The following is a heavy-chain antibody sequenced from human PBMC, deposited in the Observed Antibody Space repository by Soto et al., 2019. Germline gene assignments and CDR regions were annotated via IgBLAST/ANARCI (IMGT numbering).Heavy chain of an antibody. CDR1: GFTFSNYA. D-gene: IGHD3-16*01. Sequence: PGGSLRLSCAASGFTFSNYAMSWVRQAPGKGLEWVSAINNGGATYYADSVKGRFTTSRDNAKNSLYLQMNSLRAEDTAVYYCARDGGGPYYYYYGMDVWGQGTTVTVSS. V-gene: IGHV3-23*01. J-gene: IGHJ6*02. CDR2: INNGGAT. CDR3: ARDGGGPYYYYYGMDV.